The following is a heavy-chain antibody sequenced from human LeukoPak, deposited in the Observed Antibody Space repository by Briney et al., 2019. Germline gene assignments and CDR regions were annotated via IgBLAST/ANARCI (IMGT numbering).Heavy chain of an antibody. CDR1: GYTFTTYG. J-gene: IGHJ4*02. D-gene: IGHD3-22*01. CDR2: ISTYNGIT. CDR3: AASERYDSSGYPTWYFDY. V-gene: IGHV1-18*01. Sequence: ASVKVSCKASGYTFTTYGISWVRQAPGQGLEWMGWISTYNGITNYAQKFQGRVTMTTDTSTSTAYMDLRSLRSDDTAVYYCAASERYDSSGYPTWYFDYWGQGTLVTVSS.